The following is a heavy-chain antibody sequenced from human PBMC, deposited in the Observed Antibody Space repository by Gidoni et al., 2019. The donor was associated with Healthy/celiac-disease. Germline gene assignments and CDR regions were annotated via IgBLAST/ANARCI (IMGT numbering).Heavy chain of an antibody. D-gene: IGHD6-6*01. J-gene: IGHJ5*02. CDR2: IKQDGSEK. V-gene: IGHV3-7*03. CDR1: GFTFSTYW. CDR3: AREGDGIAARPYWFDP. Sequence: EVQLVESGGGLVQPGWSLRLSFAASGFTFSTYWMSWVRQAPGKGLEWVANIKQDGSEKYYVDSVKGRFTISRDNAKNSLYLQMNSLRAEDTAVYYCAREGDGIAARPYWFDPWGQGTLVTVSS.